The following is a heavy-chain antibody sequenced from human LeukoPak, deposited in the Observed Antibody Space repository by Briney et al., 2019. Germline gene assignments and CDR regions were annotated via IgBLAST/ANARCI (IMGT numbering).Heavy chain of an antibody. CDR3: ARAAYGKNWFDP. CDR1: GYTFTSYD. J-gene: IGHJ5*02. D-gene: IGHD2-2*01. V-gene: IGHV1-8*01. Sequence: ASVKDSCKASGYTFTSYDINWVRQATGQGLEWMGWMNPNSGNTGYAQKFQGRVTMTRNTSISTAYMELSSLRSGDTAVYYCARAAYGKNWFDPWGQGTLVTVSS. CDR2: MNPNSGNT.